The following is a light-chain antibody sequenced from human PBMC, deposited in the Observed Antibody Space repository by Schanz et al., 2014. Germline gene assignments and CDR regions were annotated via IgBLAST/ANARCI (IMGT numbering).Light chain of an antibody. CDR1: GSDVGGYNY. Sequence: QSALTQPPSASGSPGQSVTISCTGTGSDVGGYNYVSWYQQHPGKAPKLMIYEVSKRPSGVPDRFSGSKSGNTASLTVSGLQAEDEADYYCSSYTSSSTLVFGGGTKLTVL. J-gene: IGLJ2*01. CDR2: EVS. V-gene: IGLV2-8*01. CDR3: SSYTSSSTLV.